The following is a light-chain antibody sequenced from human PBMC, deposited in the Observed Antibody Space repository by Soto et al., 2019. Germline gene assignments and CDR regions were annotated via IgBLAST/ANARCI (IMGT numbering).Light chain of an antibody. V-gene: IGKV3-11*01. Sequence: EIVLTQSPATLSLSPGERATLSCRASRGIDTYLAWYQQKRGQAPRLLIYDASNRTTGIPARFSGGGAGTDFTRSISSLETDDFAVYYCQQRSSWPLTFGGGTKVEIK. CDR3: QQRSSWPLT. CDR2: DAS. CDR1: RGIDTY. J-gene: IGKJ4*01.